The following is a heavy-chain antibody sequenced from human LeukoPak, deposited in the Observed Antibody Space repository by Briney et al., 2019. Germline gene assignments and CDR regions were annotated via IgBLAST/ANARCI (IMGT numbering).Heavy chain of an antibody. J-gene: IGHJ4*02. CDR2: ISAYNGNT. D-gene: IGHD2-15*01. CDR3: AREVVGSFDY. V-gene: IGHV1-18*01. Sequence: ASVKVPCKASGYSFTSYGISWVRQAPGQGLEWMGWISAYNGNTNYAQKLQGRVTMTTDTSTSTAYIELRSLRSDHTAVYYCAREVVGSFDYWGQGTLVTVSS. CDR1: GYSFTSYG.